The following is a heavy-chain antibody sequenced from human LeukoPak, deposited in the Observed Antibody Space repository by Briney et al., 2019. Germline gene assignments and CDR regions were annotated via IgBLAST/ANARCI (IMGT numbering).Heavy chain of an antibody. Sequence: GGSLRLSCAASGFTFSSYAMSWVRQAPGKGLEWVSSIGTSNSFIYYADSVKGRFTISRDNAKNSLSLQMNSLRAEDTAVYYCARDGSRYCSGGSCYSPSRVDVWGQGTTVTVSS. V-gene: IGHV3-21*01. J-gene: IGHJ6*02. D-gene: IGHD2-15*01. CDR3: ARDGSRYCSGGSCYSPSRVDV. CDR1: GFTFSSYA. CDR2: IGTSNSFI.